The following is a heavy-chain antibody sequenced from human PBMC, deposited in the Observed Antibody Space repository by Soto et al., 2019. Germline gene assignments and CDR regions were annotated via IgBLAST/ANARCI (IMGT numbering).Heavy chain of an antibody. D-gene: IGHD1-26*01. J-gene: IGHJ6*03. Sequence: ASVKVSCKASGYTFTSYDINWVRQATGQGLEWMGWMNPNSGNTGYAQKFQGRVTMTRNTSISTAYMELSSLRSEDTAVYYCARGGGVSLLLLGDAGFNYYMDVWAKGTTVTVSS. CDR2: MNPNSGNT. CDR1: GYTFTSYD. CDR3: ARGGGVSLLLLGDAGFNYYMDV. V-gene: IGHV1-8*01.